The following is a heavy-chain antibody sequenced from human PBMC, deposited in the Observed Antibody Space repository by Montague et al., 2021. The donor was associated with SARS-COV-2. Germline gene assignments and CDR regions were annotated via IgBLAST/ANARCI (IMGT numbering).Heavy chain of an antibody. J-gene: IGHJ5*02. CDR3: ARDLAVLTRDGYVYGWFDP. CDR1: GGSISGYC. Sequence: SETLSLTCSVSGGSISGYCWSWIRQSPGKGLEWVGYIYYTGGTNYNPSLESRVTISLDTSKNQFSLRLSSVTPADTAVYYCARDLAVLTRDGYVYGWFDPWGQGTLVTVSS. V-gene: IGHV4-59*01. D-gene: IGHD5-24*01. CDR2: IYYTGGT.